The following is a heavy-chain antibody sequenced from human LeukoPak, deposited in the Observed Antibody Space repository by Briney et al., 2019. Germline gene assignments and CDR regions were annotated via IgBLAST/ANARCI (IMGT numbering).Heavy chain of an antibody. CDR1: GFTFSSYW. Sequence: GGSLRLSCAASGFTFSSYWMHWVRQAPGKGLGWVSRINSDGSSTSYADSVKGRFTISRDNAKNTLYLQMNSLRAEDTAVYYCARGSIPAAIVNRSNWFDPWGQGTLVTVSS. D-gene: IGHD2-2*01. CDR3: ARGSIPAAIVNRSNWFDP. V-gene: IGHV3-74*01. J-gene: IGHJ5*02. CDR2: INSDGSST.